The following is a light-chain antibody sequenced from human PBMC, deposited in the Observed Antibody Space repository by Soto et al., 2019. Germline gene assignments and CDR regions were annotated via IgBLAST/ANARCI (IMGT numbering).Light chain of an antibody. J-gene: IGLJ2*01. V-gene: IGLV2-14*01. CDR2: EVS. CDR1: SSDVGGYNY. Sequence: QSALTQPASVSGSPGQSITISCTGTSSDVGGYNYVSWYQQHPGKAPKLMIYEVSKRPSGVSNPFSGSKSGNTASLTISGLQAEDEGDYYCSSYTSSSTVVFGGGTKLTVL. CDR3: SSYTSSSTVV.